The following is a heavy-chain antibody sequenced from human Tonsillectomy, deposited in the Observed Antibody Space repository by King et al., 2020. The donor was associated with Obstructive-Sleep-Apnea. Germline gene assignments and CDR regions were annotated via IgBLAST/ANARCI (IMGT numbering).Heavy chain of an antibody. D-gene: IGHD3-3*01. J-gene: IGHJ6*02. CDR3: AKESPTITIFGVVIGYYGMDV. V-gene: IGHV3-23*04. CDR1: GFTFSSYA. Sequence: VQLVESGGGLVQPGGSLRLSCAVSGFTFSSYAMTWVRQAPGKGLDWVSAISGGGGSTYYADSVRGRFTVSRDNSKNTLYLQMSSLRAEDTAVYYCAKESPTITIFGVVIGYYGMDVWGQGTTVTVSS. CDR2: ISGGGGST.